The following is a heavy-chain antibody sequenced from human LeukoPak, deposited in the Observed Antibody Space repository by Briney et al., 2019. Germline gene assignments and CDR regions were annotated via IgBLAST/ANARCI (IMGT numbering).Heavy chain of an antibody. J-gene: IGHJ4*02. V-gene: IGHV1-2*02. CDR3: ARDRVDYYDSSGYYPQMGY. CDR2: INPNSGGT. Sequence: GASAKVSCKASGYTFTGYYMHWVRQAPGQGLEWMGWINPNSGGTNYAQKFQGRVTMTRDTSISTAYMELSRLRSDDTAVYYCARDRVDYYDSSGYYPQMGYWGQGTLVTVSS. CDR1: GYTFTGYY. D-gene: IGHD3-22*01.